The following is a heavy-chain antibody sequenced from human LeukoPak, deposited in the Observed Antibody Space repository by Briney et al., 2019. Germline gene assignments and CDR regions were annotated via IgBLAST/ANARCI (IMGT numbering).Heavy chain of an antibody. Sequence: GGSLRLSCAASAFTFSSYWMSWVRQAPGKGLEWVANIKQDGSEKDYVDSVKGRFTISRDNAKNSLYLQMNSLRAEDTAVYYCARALGWLPENYWGQGTLVTVSS. D-gene: IGHD5-24*01. V-gene: IGHV3-7*01. CDR1: AFTFSSYW. CDR2: IKQDGSEK. CDR3: ARALGWLPENY. J-gene: IGHJ4*02.